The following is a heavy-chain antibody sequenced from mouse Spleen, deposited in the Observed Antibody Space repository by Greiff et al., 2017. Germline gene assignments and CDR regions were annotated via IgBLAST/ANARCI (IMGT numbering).Heavy chain of an antibody. CDR3: ARWCMVTTRGRFAC. D-gene: IGHD2-2*01. V-gene: IGHV1-81*01. Sequence: QVQLQQSGAELARPGASVKLSCKASGYTFTSYGISWVKQRTGQGLEWIGEIYPRSGNTYYNEKFKGKATLTADKSSSTAYMELRSLTSEDSAVYFWARWCMVTTRGRFACWGRGTLVTVSA. CDR2: IYPRSGNT. J-gene: IGHJ3*01. CDR1: GYTFTSYG.